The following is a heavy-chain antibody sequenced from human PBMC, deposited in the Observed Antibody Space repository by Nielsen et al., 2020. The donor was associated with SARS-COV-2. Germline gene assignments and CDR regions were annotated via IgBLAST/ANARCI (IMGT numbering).Heavy chain of an antibody. D-gene: IGHD6-19*01. V-gene: IGHV4-34*01. CDR1: GGSFSGYY. CDR2: INHSGST. J-gene: IGHJ6*02. CDR3: ARGGGTYSSGWRYYYYYYGMDF. Sequence: GSLRLSCAVYGGSFSGYYWSWIRQPPGKGLEWIGEINHSGSTNYNPSLKSRVTISVDTSKNQFSLKLSSVTAADTAVYYCARGGGTYSSGWRYYYYYYGMDFWGQGTTVTVSS.